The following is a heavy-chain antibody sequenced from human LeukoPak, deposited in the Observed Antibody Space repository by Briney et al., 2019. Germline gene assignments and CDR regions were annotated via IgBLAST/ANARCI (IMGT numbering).Heavy chain of an antibody. Sequence: GGSLRLSCTTSGFTFNSYWMSWVRQAPGKGLEWVANIEEDGSEKNYVDSVKGRFTISRDNAKNSLYLQMNSLRAEDTAVYYCAGARSVMDYWGQGTLVTVSS. V-gene: IGHV3-7*03. J-gene: IGHJ4*02. CDR1: GFTFNSYW. CDR2: IEEDGSEK. CDR3: AGARSVMDY.